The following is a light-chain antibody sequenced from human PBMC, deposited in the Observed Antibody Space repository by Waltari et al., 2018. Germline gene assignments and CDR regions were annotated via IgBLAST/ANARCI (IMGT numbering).Light chain of an antibody. Sequence: DIVMTQSPDSLAVSLGERATINCKSSQSVLYSSKNKNYLAWYQQKPGQPPKLLIYWASTRESGVPDRFSGSGSGTHFTLTITSLQAEDVAVYYCQQYYSIPLTFGGGTRMEIK. CDR3: QQYYSIPLT. CDR1: QSVLYSSKNKNY. CDR2: WAS. J-gene: IGKJ4*01. V-gene: IGKV4-1*01.